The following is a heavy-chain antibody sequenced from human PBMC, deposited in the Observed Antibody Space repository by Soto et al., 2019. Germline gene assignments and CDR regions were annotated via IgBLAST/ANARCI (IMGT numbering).Heavy chain of an antibody. CDR2: INSDGSST. CDR3: ARVAVVAATADY. J-gene: IGHJ4*02. V-gene: IGHV3-74*01. D-gene: IGHD2-15*01. CDR1: GFTFSSYW. Sequence: GGSLRLSCAASGFTFSSYWMHWVRQAPGKGLVWVSRINSDGSSTSYADSVKGRFTISRDNAKNTLYLQMNSLRAEDTAVYYCARVAVVAATADYWGQGTLVTVSS.